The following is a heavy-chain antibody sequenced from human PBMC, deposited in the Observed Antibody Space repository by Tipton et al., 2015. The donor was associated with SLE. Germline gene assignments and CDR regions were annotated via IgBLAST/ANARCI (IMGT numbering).Heavy chain of an antibody. J-gene: IGHJ4*02. CDR3: ARQSDYFGSGNSYFDY. V-gene: IGHV4-34*01. CDR2: INHRGST. Sequence: TLSLTCAVYGGSISSSSSYYWAWIRQPPGKGVEWIGEINHRGSTNYNPSLKSRVTISVDTSKNQFSLKLSSVTAADTAVYYCARQSDYFGSGNSYFDYWGQGTLVTVSS. D-gene: IGHD3-10*01. CDR1: GGSISSSSSYY.